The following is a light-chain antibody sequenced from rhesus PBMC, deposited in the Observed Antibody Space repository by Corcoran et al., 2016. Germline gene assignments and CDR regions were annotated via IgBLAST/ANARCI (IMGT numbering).Light chain of an antibody. CDR2: GAS. CDR1: QGISSY. J-gene: IGKJ1*01. CDR3: QQHNSHPRT. V-gene: IGKV1-28*03. Sequence: DIKMTQSPSSLSASVGDTVTITCRASQGISSYLNWFQQQPGKAPKLLIYGASSLQSGVPSRFSGSGAGTDFTLTISSLQPEDFAAYYCQQHNSHPRTFGQGTKVEIK.